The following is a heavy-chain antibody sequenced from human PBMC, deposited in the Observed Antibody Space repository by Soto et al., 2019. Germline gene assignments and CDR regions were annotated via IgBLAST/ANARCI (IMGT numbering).Heavy chain of an antibody. CDR3: VPGRQRVLAY. Sequence: PGGFLRLSCAAAGFTCANYAMSWVRQAPGKGLEWVSGISSSDGGTDYADSVRGRFTISRDNSKNTVYLQMDSLRAEDTATYYCVPGRQRVLAYWGKGPVVTVSS. D-gene: IGHD6-25*01. CDR2: ISSSDGGT. J-gene: IGHJ4*02. CDR1: GFTCANYA. V-gene: IGHV3-23*01.